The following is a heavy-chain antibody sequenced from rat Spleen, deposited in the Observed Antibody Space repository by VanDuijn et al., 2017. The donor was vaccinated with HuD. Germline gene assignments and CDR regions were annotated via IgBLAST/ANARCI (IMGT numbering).Heavy chain of an antibody. D-gene: IGHD1-4*01. CDR2: IIQTGGIT. V-gene: IGHV5-31*01. CDR1: GFIFNKYW. CDR3: ARRPGDFDC. J-gene: IGHJ2*01. Sequence: EVQLVESGGGLVQPGGSLKLSCVASGFIFNKYWMTWIRQAPGKGLEWVASIIQTGGITYYSDSVKGRFTISRDNAKSTLYLQMNSLRSEDTATYYCARRPGDFDCWGQGVMVTVSS.